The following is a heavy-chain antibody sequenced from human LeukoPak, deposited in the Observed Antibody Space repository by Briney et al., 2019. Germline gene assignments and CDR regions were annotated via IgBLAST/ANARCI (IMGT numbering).Heavy chain of an antibody. CDR2: IIPIFGTA. D-gene: IGHD1-26*01. Sequence: GASVKVSCKASGGTFSSYAISWVRQAPGQGLEWMGGIIPIFGTANYAQKFQGRVTITADESTSTAYMELSSLGSEDTAVYYCASRYSGSYSDAFDIWGQGTMVTVSS. CDR1: GGTFSSYA. J-gene: IGHJ3*02. CDR3: ASRYSGSYSDAFDI. V-gene: IGHV1-69*13.